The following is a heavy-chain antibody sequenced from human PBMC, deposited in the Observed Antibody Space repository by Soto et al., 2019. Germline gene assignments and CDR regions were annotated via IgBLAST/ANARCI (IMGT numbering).Heavy chain of an antibody. J-gene: IGHJ5*02. Sequence: ASVKVSCTASGYTFTSYDINWVRQATGQGLEWMGWMNPNSGNTGYAQKFQGRVTMTRNTSISTAYMELSSLRSEDTAVYYCARGHRSDPPWFDPWGQGTLVTVPQ. V-gene: IGHV1-8*01. CDR1: GYTFTSYD. CDR2: MNPNSGNT. D-gene: IGHD1-26*01. CDR3: ARGHRSDPPWFDP.